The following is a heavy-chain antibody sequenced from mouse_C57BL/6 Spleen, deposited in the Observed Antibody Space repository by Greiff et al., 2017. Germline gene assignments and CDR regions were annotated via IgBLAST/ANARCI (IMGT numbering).Heavy chain of an antibody. V-gene: IGHV5-17*01. J-gene: IGHJ3*01. Sequence: EVKLMESGGGLVKPGGSLKLSCAASGFTFSDYGMHWVRQAPEKGLEWVAYISSGSSTIYYADTVKGRFTISRDNAKNTLFLQMTSLRSEDTAMYYCARQEGNYVNAYWGQGTLVTVSA. D-gene: IGHD2-1*01. CDR2: ISSGSSTI. CDR1: GFTFSDYG. CDR3: ARQEGNYVNAY.